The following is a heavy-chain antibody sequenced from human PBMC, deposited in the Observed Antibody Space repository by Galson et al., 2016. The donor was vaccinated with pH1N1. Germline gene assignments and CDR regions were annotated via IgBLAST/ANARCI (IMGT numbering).Heavy chain of an antibody. CDR2: ISGSGGYT. CDR3: ARDNLRGSGSPDASDV. D-gene: IGHD3-10*02. CDR1: GFTFSSYA. V-gene: IGHV3-23*01. Sequence: RLSCAASGFTFSSYAMSWVRQAPGKGLEWVSAISGSGGYTYFADSVQGRFTISRGNSKNTLYLQMNTLRAEDTAVYYCARDNLRGSGSPDASDVWGQGTMVTVSS. J-gene: IGHJ3*01.